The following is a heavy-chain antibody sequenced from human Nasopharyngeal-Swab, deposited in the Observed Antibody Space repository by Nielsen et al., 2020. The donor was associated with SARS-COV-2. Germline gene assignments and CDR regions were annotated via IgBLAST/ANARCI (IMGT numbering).Heavy chain of an antibody. J-gene: IGHJ4*02. CDR2: ISGSGGST. D-gene: IGHD3-3*01. V-gene: IGHV3-23*01. CDR1: GFTFSSYA. Sequence: GGSLSLSCAASGFTFSSYAMSWVRQAPGKGLEWVSAISGSGGSTYYADSVKGRFTISRDNSKNTLYLQMNSLRAEDTAVYYCAKDNSPFPVHYDFWSGPTYFDYWGQGTLVTVSS. CDR3: AKDNSPFPVHYDFWSGPTYFDY.